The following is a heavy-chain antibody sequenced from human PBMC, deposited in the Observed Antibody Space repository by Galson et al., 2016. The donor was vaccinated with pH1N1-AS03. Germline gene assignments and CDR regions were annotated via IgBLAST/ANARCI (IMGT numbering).Heavy chain of an antibody. Sequence: SVKVSCKASGYTFPNFGMSWVRQAPGQGLEWMGWISPYNGNTQYAQRLEGRVTMTTDTSTNTDYLELKSLTYDDTAVYYCARAAPFDPWGHGTLVIVSS. D-gene: IGHD2-15*01. V-gene: IGHV1-18*04. CDR2: ISPYNGNT. CDR3: ARAAPFDP. CDR1: GYTFPNFG. J-gene: IGHJ5*02.